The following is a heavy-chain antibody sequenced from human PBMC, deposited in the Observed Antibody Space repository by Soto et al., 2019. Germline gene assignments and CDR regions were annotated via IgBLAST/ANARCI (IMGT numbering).Heavy chain of an antibody. Sequence: SETLSLTCAVSGYSISSGYYWGWIRQPPGKGLEWIGSIYHSGSTYYNPSLKSRVTISVDTSKNQFSLKLSSVTAADTAVYYCARTDLHPLYGMDVWGQGTTVTV. D-gene: IGHD4-4*01. CDR1: GYSISSGYY. V-gene: IGHV4-38-2*01. J-gene: IGHJ6*02. CDR2: IYHSGST. CDR3: ARTDLHPLYGMDV.